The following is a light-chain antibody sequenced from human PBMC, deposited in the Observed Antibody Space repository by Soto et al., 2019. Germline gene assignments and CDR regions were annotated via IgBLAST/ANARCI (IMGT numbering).Light chain of an antibody. J-gene: IGKJ1*01. CDR3: QQYGSSPPAT. CDR2: GAS. Sequence: ELVLTQSPSTLSLSPAESATLSCRASQSVSSSYLARYQQKPGQAPRLLIYGASSRATGIPGRFSGSGSGSAFTLTISRLEPDDYGVYYCQQYGSSPPATFGQGTKVDSK. V-gene: IGKV3-20*01. CDR1: QSVSSSY.